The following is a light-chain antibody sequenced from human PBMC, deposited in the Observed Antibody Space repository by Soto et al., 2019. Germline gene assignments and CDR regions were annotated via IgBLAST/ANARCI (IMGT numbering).Light chain of an antibody. V-gene: IGLV1-44*01. Sequence: QSVLTQPASASGTPGQRVTFSCSGGSSNIGTNAVNWYQQLPGTAPKLLIYNNNQRPSGVPDRFSGSKSGTSASLAISGLQSEDEADYYCAAWDDSLNGYVFGTGTKVTVL. J-gene: IGLJ1*01. CDR1: SSNIGTNA. CDR2: NNN. CDR3: AAWDDSLNGYV.